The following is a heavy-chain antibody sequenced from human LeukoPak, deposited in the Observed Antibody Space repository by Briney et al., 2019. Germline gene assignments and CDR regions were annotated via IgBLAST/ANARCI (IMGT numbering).Heavy chain of an antibody. J-gene: IGHJ4*02. Sequence: GGALRLSCAASGFTFSDYYMSWIRQAPGKGLEWVSYISSSGSTIYYADSVKGRFTISRDNAKNSLYLQMNRLRAEDTAVYYCARGYTYYYDSSGYLVYWGQGTLVTVSS. D-gene: IGHD3-22*01. CDR1: GFTFSDYY. CDR2: ISSSGSTI. CDR3: ARGYTYYYDSSGYLVY. V-gene: IGHV3-11*01.